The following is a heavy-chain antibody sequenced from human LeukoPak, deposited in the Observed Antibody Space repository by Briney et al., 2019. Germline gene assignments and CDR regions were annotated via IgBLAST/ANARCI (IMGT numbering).Heavy chain of an antibody. CDR1: GFTVSSNY. CDR3: AKESLGRGSSYGSYFDC. D-gene: IGHD1-26*01. V-gene: IGHV3-66*01. J-gene: IGHJ4*02. CDR2: IYSGGST. Sequence: GGSLRLSCAASGFTVSSNYMSWVRQAPGKGLEWVSVIYSGGSTYYADSVKGRFTISRDNSKNTLYLQMNSLRVEDTAVYSCAKESLGRGSSYGSYFDCWGQGTLVTVSS.